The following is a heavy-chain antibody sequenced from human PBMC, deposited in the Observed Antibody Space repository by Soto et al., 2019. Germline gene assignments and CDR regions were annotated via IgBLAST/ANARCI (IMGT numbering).Heavy chain of an antibody. D-gene: IGHD6-6*01. Sequence: GGSLRLSCAASGFSVGSNYMTWVRQAPGKGLEWVSLMDSGGSTYYADSVKGRFTISRDNSKNTLYLQMNSLRAEDTAVYHCAREWYSSSGPHFDCWGQGTLVTVSS. CDR3: AREWYSSSGPHFDC. CDR1: GFSVGSNY. J-gene: IGHJ4*02. V-gene: IGHV3-53*01. CDR2: MDSGGST.